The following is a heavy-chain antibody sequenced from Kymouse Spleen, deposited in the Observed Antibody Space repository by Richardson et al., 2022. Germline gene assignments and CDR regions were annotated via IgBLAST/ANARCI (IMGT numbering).Heavy chain of an antibody. CDR2: ISYDGSNK. Sequence: QVQLVESGGGVVQPGRSLRLSCAASGFTFSSYGMHWVRQAPGKGLEWVAVISYDGSNKYYADSVKGRFTISRDNSKNTLYLQMNSLRAEDTAVYYCAKDVTMVRGVIIGLLRYGRLGPRDHGHRLL. CDR3: AKDVTMVRGVIIGLLRYGR. J-gene: IGHJ6*02. D-gene: IGHD3-10*01. V-gene: IGHV3-30*18. CDR1: GFTFSSYG.